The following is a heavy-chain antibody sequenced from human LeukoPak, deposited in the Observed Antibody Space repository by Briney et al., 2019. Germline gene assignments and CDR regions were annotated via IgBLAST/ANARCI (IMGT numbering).Heavy chain of an antibody. J-gene: IGHJ4*02. V-gene: IGHV3-21*01. CDR1: GFTFSSYS. Sequence: GGSLRLSCAASGFTFSSYSMNWVRQAPGKGLEWVSSISSSSSYIYYADSVKGRFTISRDNAKNSLYLQMNSLRAEDTAVYYCARAIGGVIIYYFDYWGQGTLVTVSS. CDR3: ARAIGGVIIYYFDY. D-gene: IGHD3-10*01. CDR2: ISSSSSYI.